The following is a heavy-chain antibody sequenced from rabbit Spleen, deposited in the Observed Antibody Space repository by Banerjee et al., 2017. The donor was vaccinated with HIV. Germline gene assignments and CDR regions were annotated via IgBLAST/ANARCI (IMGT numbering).Heavy chain of an antibody. J-gene: IGHJ4*01. CDR3: ARDLAGVIGWNFNL. Sequence: QQQLEESGGDLVKPEGSLTLTCTASGFSFSSHLYMCWVRQAPGKGLELIACIYGGSSGRTYYASWAKGRFTISKTSSTTVTLQMTSLTAADTATYFCARDLAGVIGWNFNLWGPGTLVTVS. V-gene: IGHV1S45*01. CDR1: GFSFSSHLY. CDR2: IYGGSSGRT. D-gene: IGHD4-1*01.